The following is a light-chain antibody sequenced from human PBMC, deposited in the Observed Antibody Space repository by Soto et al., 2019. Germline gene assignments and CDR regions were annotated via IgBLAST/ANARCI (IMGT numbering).Light chain of an antibody. Sequence: EIVLTQSPGTLSLSPGERATLSCRASQSVSSSYLAWYQQKPRQAPRLLIYGASSRATGIPDRFSGSGSGTDFTLTISRLEPEDFAVSYSQQYGTSPFTFGPGTKVDIK. V-gene: IGKV3-20*01. CDR1: QSVSSSY. CDR2: GAS. CDR3: QQYGTSPFT. J-gene: IGKJ3*01.